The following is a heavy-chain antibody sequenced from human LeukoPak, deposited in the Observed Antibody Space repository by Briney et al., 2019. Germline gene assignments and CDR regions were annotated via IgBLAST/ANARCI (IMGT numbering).Heavy chain of an antibody. CDR2: ISAYNGNT. Sequence: ASVKVSCKASGYTFTSYGISWVRQAPGQGLEWMGRISAYNGNTNYAQKLQGRVTMTTDTSTSTAYMELRSLRSDDTAVYYCARDERHIATAATSIDYWGQGTLVTVSS. CDR1: GYTFTSYG. V-gene: IGHV1-18*01. CDR3: ARDERHIATAATSIDY. J-gene: IGHJ4*02. D-gene: IGHD6-13*01.